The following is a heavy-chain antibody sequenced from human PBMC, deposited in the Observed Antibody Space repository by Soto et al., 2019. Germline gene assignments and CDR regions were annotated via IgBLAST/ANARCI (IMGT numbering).Heavy chain of an antibody. V-gene: IGHV3-23*01. J-gene: IGHJ3*02. CDR3: AEVAVVVYDAFDI. CDR1: GFTFSSYA. Sequence: GGSLRLSCAASGFTFSSYAMSWVRQAPGKGLEWVSTISGSGGSTSYADSVKGRFTISRDNSKNTLYLQMNSLRAEDTAVYYCAEVAVVVYDAFDIWGQGTMVTVS. CDR2: ISGSGGST. D-gene: IGHD2-2*01.